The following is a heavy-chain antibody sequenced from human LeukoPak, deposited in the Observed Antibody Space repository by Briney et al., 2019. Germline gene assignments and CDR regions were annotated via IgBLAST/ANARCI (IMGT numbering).Heavy chain of an antibody. V-gene: IGHV4-4*09. Sequence: SETLSLTCTVSGGLISSYYWSWIRQPPGKGLEWIGYIYTSGSTNYNPSLKSRITISVDTSKNQFSLKLSSVTAADTAVYYCARGISWFDPWGQGTLVTVSS. CDR2: IYTSGST. J-gene: IGHJ5*02. D-gene: IGHD2-15*01. CDR3: ARGISWFDP. CDR1: GGLISSYY.